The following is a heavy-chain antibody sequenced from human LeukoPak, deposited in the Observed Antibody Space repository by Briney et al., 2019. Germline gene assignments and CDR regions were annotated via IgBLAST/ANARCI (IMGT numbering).Heavy chain of an antibody. D-gene: IGHD3-22*01. Sequence: GGSLRLSCAASGFTFSSYSMNWVRQAPGKGLEWVSYISSSSSTIYYADSVKGRFTISRDNAKNSLYLQMNSLRAEDTAVYYCVRDGWDSSGYYPFDYWGQGTLVTVSS. CDR2: ISSSSSTI. V-gene: IGHV3-48*04. J-gene: IGHJ4*02. CDR3: VRDGWDSSGYYPFDY. CDR1: GFTFSSYS.